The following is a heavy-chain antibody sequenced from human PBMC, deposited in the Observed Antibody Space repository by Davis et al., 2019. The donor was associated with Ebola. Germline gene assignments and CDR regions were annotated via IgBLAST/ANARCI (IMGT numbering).Heavy chain of an antibody. J-gene: IGHJ4*02. CDR1: GYTFTRYW. CDR3: ARRDAYNRPLDY. V-gene: IGHV5-51*01. CDR2: IYPGDSDT. D-gene: IGHD5-24*01. Sequence: KVSCKASGYTFTRYWIVWVRQMPGKGLEWMGIIYPGDSDTSYSPSFLGQVIFSADKSINTAFLQWSSLKASDTAMYYCARRDAYNRPLDYWGQGTLVTVSS.